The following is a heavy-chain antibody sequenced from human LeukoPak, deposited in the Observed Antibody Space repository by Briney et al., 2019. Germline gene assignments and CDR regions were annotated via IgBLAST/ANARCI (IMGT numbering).Heavy chain of an antibody. J-gene: IGHJ4*02. CDR2: IYHSGRT. D-gene: IGHD3-3*01. V-gene: IGHV4-4*02. CDR3: ARRYDFWSGSRTS. CDR1: GGSISSSNW. Sequence: PSGTLSLTCAVSGGSISSSNWWSWVRQPPGKGLEWIGEIYHSGRTNYNPSLKSRVTISVDKSKNQFSLKLSSVTAADTAVYYCARRYDFWSGSRTSWGQGTLVTVSS.